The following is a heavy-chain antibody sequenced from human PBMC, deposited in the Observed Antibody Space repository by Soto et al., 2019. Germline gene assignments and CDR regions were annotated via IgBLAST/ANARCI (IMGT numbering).Heavy chain of an antibody. Sequence: ESLTMCFRGSGYSFTSYWIGLVRQMPGKGLEWMGIIYPGDSDTRYSPSFQGQVTISADKSISTAYLQWSSLKASDTAMYYCARGPRWLHLYYFDYWGQGTLVTVSS. CDR3: ARGPRWLHLYYFDY. J-gene: IGHJ4*02. V-gene: IGHV5-51*01. D-gene: IGHD5-12*01. CDR2: IYPGDSDT. CDR1: GYSFTSYW.